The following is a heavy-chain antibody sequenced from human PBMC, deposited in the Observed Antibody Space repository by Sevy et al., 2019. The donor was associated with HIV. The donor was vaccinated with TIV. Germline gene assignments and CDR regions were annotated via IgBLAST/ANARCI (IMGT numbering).Heavy chain of an antibody. CDR1: GFTFSSYT. D-gene: IGHD3-16*01. V-gene: IGHV3-48*02. CDR3: AREAGVGPYYFDY. CDR2: ISSYRTI. J-gene: IGHJ4*02. Sequence: GGSLRLSCAASGFTFSSYTMNWVRQAPGKGLEWVSYISSYRTIYYADSMKGQFTISRDNAKNSLYLQMNSLRDEDTAVYFCAREAGVGPYYFDYWGQGTLVTVSS.